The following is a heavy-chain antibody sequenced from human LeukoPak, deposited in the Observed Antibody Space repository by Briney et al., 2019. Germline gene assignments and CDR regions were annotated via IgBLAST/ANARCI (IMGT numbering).Heavy chain of an antibody. Sequence: GGSLRLSCAASGFTFSSYWMHWVRQAPGKGLVWVSHINSDGSSTSYADSVKGRFTISRDNAKNTLYLQMNSLRAEDTAVYYCARGYCGGDCYSFFGTVADYWGQGTLVTVSS. CDR1: GFTFSSYW. CDR3: ARGYCGGDCYSFFGTVADY. V-gene: IGHV3-74*01. CDR2: INSDGSST. J-gene: IGHJ4*02. D-gene: IGHD2-21*02.